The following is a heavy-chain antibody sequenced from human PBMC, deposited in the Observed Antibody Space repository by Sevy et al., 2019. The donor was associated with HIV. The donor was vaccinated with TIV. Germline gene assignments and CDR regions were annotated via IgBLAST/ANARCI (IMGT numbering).Heavy chain of an antibody. D-gene: IGHD3-22*01. CDR3: AQRASVVITNNAFDI. J-gene: IGHJ3*02. CDR2: ISYDGSNK. Sequence: GGSLRLSCAASGFTFSSYAMHWVRQAPGKGLEWVAVISYDGSNKYYADSVKGRFTISRDNSKNTLYLQMNSLRAEDTAVNYCAQRASVVITNNAFDIWGQGTMVTVSS. CDR1: GFTFSSYA. V-gene: IGHV3-30-3*01.